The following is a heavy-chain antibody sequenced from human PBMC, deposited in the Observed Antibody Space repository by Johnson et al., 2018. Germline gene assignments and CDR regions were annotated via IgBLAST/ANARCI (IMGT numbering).Heavy chain of an antibody. CDR2: MNPNSGNT. J-gene: IGHJ3*02. CDR1: GYTFTSYD. CDR3: AGGGGAAAGTAHDAFDI. V-gene: IGHV1-8*01. D-gene: IGHD6-13*01. Sequence: QVQLVESGAEVKKPGASVKVSCKASGYTFTSYDINWVRQATGQGLEWMGWMNPNSGNTGYAQKFQGRVTMTRNTSISTAYLELSSLRSEDTAVYYCAGGGGAAAGTAHDAFDIWGQGTMVTVSS.